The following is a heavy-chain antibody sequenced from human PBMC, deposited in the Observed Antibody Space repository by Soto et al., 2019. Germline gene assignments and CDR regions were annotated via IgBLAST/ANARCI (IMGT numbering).Heavy chain of an antibody. Sequence: QVQLVQSGAEVKKPGSSVKVSCKASGGTFRSYVTSWVRQAPGQGLEWLGGIIPMYGTTYYAQTFQGRVTISADESTSTAFMEMSSLISEDTAVYYCARIGILDWIDDYCGQGTLVTIST. V-gene: IGHV1-69*12. CDR2: IIPMYGTT. J-gene: IGHJ4*02. CDR1: GGTFRSYV. CDR3: ARIGILDWIDDY. D-gene: IGHD1-1*01.